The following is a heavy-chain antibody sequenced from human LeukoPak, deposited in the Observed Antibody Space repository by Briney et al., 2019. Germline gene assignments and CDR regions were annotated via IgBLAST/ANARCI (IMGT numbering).Heavy chain of an antibody. CDR1: GYTFTGYY. J-gene: IGHJ3*02. CDR3: ARDLVVAGTSGGAFDI. D-gene: IGHD6-19*01. CDR2: INPSGGST. V-gene: IGHV1-46*01. Sequence: GASVKVSCKASGYTFTGYYMHWVRQAPGQGLEWMEIINPSGGSTSYAQKFQGRVTMTRDTSTSTVYMELSSLRSEDTAVYYCARDLVVAGTSGGAFDIWGQGTMVTVSS.